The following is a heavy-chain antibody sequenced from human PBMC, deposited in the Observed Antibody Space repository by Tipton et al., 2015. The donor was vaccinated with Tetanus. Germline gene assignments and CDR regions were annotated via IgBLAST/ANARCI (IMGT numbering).Heavy chain of an antibody. Sequence: SLRLSCAVSGFIFSSYTMNWVRQAPGKGLEWVSSISSTSTYIYYADSLKGRFTISRDNAKNSLYLQMNGLRDDDTAVYFCARDFRPIFGVAHPFDSWGQGTLVTVSS. V-gene: IGHV3-21*01. CDR1: GFIFSSYT. CDR3: ARDFRPIFGVAHPFDS. J-gene: IGHJ5*01. D-gene: IGHD3-3*01. CDR2: ISSTSTYI.